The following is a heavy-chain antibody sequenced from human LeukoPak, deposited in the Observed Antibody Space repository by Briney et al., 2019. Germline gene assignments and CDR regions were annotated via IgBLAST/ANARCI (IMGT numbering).Heavy chain of an antibody. J-gene: IGHJ4*02. CDR1: GFTFSNAW. V-gene: IGHV3-15*01. Sequence: PGGSLRLSCAASGFTFSNAWMSWVRQAPGKGLEWVGRIKSKTDGGTTDYAAPVKGRFTISRDDSKNTLYLQMNSLKTEDTAVYYCTTPTPTVTYIFDYWGQGTLVTVSS. D-gene: IGHD4-17*01. CDR3: TTPTPTVTYIFDY. CDR2: IKSKTDGGTT.